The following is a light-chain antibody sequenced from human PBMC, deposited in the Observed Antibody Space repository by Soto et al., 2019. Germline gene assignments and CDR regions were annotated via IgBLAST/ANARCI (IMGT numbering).Light chain of an antibody. CDR1: SSDIGSYNF. Sequence: QSALTQPPSASGSPGQSVTISCTGASSDIGSYNFVSWYQQHPDKAPRLLIYDVTQRPSGVPDRFSGSKSGNPASLPVSGLLAEDEADYYCCSYAGSNFPVVFGEGTQLTVL. CDR3: CSYAGSNFPVV. J-gene: IGLJ2*01. CDR2: DVT. V-gene: IGLV2-8*01.